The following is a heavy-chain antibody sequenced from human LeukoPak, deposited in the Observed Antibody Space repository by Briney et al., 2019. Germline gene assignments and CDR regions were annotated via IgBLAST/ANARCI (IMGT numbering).Heavy chain of an antibody. D-gene: IGHD1-26*01. CDR3: ARESGAFCPFGY. J-gene: IGHJ4*02. V-gene: IGHV4-4*02. CDR2: ISLSGQT. Sequence: PSATLSLTCGVSGASIRSTTWWSWVRKPPVQGLERIGEISLSGQTNFNPSLNGRVTMSLDETRNQLSLKLTSVTAADTAIYYCARESGAFCPFGYWGQGTLVIVPP. CDR1: GASIRSTTW.